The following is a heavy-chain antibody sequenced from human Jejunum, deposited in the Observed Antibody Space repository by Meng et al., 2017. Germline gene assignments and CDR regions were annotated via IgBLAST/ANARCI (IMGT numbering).Heavy chain of an antibody. CDR1: GFTFSNYE. CDR3: SRGWARSGIAAGDSTLSEFDH. CDR2: ISSHGSTI. J-gene: IGHJ4*02. Sequence: GESLKISCAASGFTFSNYEMNWVRQAPGKGLEWVSYISSHGSTIYYAASVKGRFTISRDDAKNALYLQMNSLRAEDTSVYYCSRGWARSGIAAGDSTLSEFDHWGQGTLVIVSS. D-gene: IGHD6-13*01. V-gene: IGHV3-48*03.